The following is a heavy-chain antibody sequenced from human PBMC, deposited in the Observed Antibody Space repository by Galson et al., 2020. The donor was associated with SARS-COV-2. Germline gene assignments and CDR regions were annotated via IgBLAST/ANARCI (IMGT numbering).Heavy chain of an antibody. Sequence: VISYDGSNKYYADSVKGRFTISRDNSKNTLYLQMNSLRAEDTAVYYCAKDHDSSGYYQGEFNYWGQGTLVTVSS. CDR2: ISYDGSNK. J-gene: IGHJ4*02. V-gene: IGHV3-30*18. D-gene: IGHD3-22*01. CDR3: AKDHDSSGYYQGEFNY.